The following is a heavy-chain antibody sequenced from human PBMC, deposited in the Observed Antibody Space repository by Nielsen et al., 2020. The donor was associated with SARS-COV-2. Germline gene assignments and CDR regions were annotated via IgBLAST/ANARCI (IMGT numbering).Heavy chain of an antibody. D-gene: IGHD2-21*02. J-gene: IGHJ4*02. V-gene: IGHV3-20*04. CDR3: TRDGFLVTTSSFDF. Sequence: GESPKISCAASGFSFDDYDMCWVRQVPGKGIEWVSGVTWYGPSRGYADSVRGRFTVSRDNPKKFMYLQMHSLTVEDTAVYYCTRDGFLVTTSSFDFWGQRILVTVSS. CDR1: GFSFDDYD. CDR2: VTWYGPSR.